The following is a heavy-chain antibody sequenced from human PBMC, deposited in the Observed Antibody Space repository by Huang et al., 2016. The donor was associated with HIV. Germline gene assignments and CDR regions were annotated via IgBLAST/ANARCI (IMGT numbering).Heavy chain of an antibody. Sequence: VQLVQSGAEVNKPRESLKISCKGSGYSFSSYWIAWVRQMPGNGLEWRGIIVPADSDTTDSPAFEGQVTISADKSIGTADLQWSSLKASDTAMYDCARRVSSSSGYFDYWGQGSLVTVSS. CDR3: ARRVSSSSGYFDY. D-gene: IGHD6-6*01. V-gene: IGHV5-51*01. J-gene: IGHJ4*02. CDR1: GYSFSSYW. CDR2: IVPADSDT.